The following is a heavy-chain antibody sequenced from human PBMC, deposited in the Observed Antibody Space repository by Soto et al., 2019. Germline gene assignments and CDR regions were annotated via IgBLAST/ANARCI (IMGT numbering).Heavy chain of an antibody. CDR3: ARGGGNGMDV. Sequence: SQTPSLTCSISGDSVSSNSAAWNWIRQSPSRGLEWLGRTSYRSKWDHDYAVSVKSRININADTSKNQFALQLNSVTPEDTAVYYCARGGGNGMDVWGQGTTVTVSS. CDR2: TSYRSKWDH. J-gene: IGHJ6*02. CDR1: GDSVSSNSAA. D-gene: IGHD3-3*01. V-gene: IGHV6-1*01.